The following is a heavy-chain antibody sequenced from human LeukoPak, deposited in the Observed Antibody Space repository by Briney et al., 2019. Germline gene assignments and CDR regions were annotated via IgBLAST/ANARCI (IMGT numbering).Heavy chain of an antibody. D-gene: IGHD7-27*01. V-gene: IGHV5-51*01. CDR2: IYPGDSAT. J-gene: IGHJ4*02. CDR3: ARQNWGVDY. CDR1: GYSFSSYW. Sequence: GESLKISCQGSGYSFSSYWIAWVRQMPGKGLEWMGIIYPGDSATKYSPSFQGQVTVSADKSISTAYLQWSSLKASDTAMYYCARQNWGVDYWGQGTLVTVSS.